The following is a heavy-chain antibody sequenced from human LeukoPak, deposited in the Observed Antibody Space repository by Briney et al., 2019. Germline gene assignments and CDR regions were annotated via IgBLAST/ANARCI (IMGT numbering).Heavy chain of an antibody. D-gene: IGHD1-20*01. CDR2: TYYRSKWSY. J-gene: IGHJ3*01. CDR1: GDSFSSNTAA. V-gene: IGHV6-1*01. Sequence: SQTLSLTCAISGDSFSSNTAAWTWIRQSPSRGLEWLGRTYYRSKWSYDYAPSVKSRISINADTSKNQFSLQLNSVAPEDTAVYYCASNLLAGFDAYDFWGQGTVVTVSS. CDR3: ASNLLAGFDAYDF.